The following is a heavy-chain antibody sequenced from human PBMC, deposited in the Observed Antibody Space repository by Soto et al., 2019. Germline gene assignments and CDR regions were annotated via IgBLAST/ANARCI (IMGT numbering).Heavy chain of an antibody. CDR1: GYTFTGPY. D-gene: IGHD4-4*01. Sequence: ASVKVSCKASGYTFTGPYIHWVRQAPGQGLEWMGWINPNSGGTDFAQKFQGRVTMTRDTSISTVYMELNSLRSDDTGVYYCARDFRPISNGVHVWGQAISVTVFS. CDR2: INPNSGGT. V-gene: IGHV1-2*02. J-gene: IGHJ6*02. CDR3: ARDFRPISNGVHV.